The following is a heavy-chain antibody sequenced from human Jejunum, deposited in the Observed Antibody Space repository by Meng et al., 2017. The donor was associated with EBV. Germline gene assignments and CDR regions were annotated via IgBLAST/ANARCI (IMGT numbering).Heavy chain of an antibody. V-gene: IGHV4-59*01. CDR2: IYYSVST. Sequence: GEWQESVPGLVNPSETLSLPCTVSDVSMSNFYWSWFRQPPGKGLEWIGYIYYSVSTNYKPSLQSRVTISVDTSKNQFSLSLSSVTAADTAVYYCARGGGRPEYWGQGILVTVSS. D-gene: IGHD3-10*01. J-gene: IGHJ4*02. CDR3: ARGGGRPEY. CDR1: DVSMSNFY.